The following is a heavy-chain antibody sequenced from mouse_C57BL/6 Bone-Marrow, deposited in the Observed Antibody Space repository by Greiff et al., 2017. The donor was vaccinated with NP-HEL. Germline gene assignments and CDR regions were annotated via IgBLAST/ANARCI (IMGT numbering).Heavy chain of an antibody. CDR3: ARYGSSYIYAMDY. V-gene: IGHV5-12*01. D-gene: IGHD1-1*01. J-gene: IGHJ4*01. CDR2: ISNGGGST. Sequence: EVQLVESGGGLVQPGGSLKLSCAASGFTFSDYYMYWVRQTPEKRLEWVAYISNGGGSTYYPDTVKGRFTISRDNAKNTLYLQMSRLKAEDTAMYYCARYGSSYIYAMDYWGQGTSVTVSS. CDR1: GFTFSDYY.